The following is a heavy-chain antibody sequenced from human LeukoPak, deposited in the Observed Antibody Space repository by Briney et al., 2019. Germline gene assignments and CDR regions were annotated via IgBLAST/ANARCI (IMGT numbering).Heavy chain of an antibody. V-gene: IGHV4-4*07. CDR1: GGPISSYY. Sequence: SETLSLTCTVSGGPISSYYWSWIRQPAGKGLEWIGRIYTSGSTNYNPSLKSRVTMSVDTSKNQFSLKMSSVTAADTAVYYCARDGVGLRYFGWAHYYYYGMDVWGQGTTVTVSS. CDR2: IYTSGST. CDR3: ARDGVGLRYFGWAHYYYYGMDV. D-gene: IGHD3-9*01. J-gene: IGHJ6*02.